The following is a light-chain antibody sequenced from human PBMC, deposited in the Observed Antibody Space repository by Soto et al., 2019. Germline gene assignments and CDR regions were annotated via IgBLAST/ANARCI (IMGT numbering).Light chain of an antibody. CDR1: QSVSSN. CDR2: DAS. Sequence: EIVMTQSPAPLSVSPRERATLSCRASQSVSSNLAWYQQKVGQAPRVLIYDASTRATGIPGRFSGSGSGTEFTLTISSLQSEDFAVYYCQQYNNWPETFGQGTKVEIK. V-gene: IGKV3-15*01. CDR3: QQYNNWPET. J-gene: IGKJ1*01.